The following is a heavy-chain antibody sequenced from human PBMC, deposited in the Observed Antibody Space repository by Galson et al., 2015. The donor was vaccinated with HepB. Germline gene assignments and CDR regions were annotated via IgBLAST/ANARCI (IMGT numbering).Heavy chain of an antibody. CDR2: INPNNGNT. CDR3: VRGRDYYSNSVYYPTWYFFDY. J-gene: IGHJ4*02. Sequence: SVKVSCKASGYAFTSYDINWVRQATGQGPEWMGWINPNNGNTGYAQKFQGRVTLTRSTSISTAYMELSSLRSEDTAVYYCVRGRDYYSNSVYYPTWYFFDYWGQGTLVTVYS. CDR1: GYAFTSYD. V-gene: IGHV1-8*01. D-gene: IGHD3-22*01.